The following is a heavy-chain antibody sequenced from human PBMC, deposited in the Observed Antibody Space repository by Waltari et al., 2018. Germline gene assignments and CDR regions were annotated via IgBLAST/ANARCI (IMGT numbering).Heavy chain of an antibody. Sequence: EVQLVESGGGLVQPGGSLRLSCAASGFPFENFWMHWVRQVPGKGLVWVSRIDNYGSITTYADSVEGRFTISRDNAKNTLYLQMNSLTVADTALYYCALDLGGYAGSWGQGTMVTVSS. CDR1: GFPFENFW. V-gene: IGHV3-74*01. J-gene: IGHJ4*02. D-gene: IGHD2-2*01. CDR3: ALDLGGYAGS. CDR2: IDNYGSIT.